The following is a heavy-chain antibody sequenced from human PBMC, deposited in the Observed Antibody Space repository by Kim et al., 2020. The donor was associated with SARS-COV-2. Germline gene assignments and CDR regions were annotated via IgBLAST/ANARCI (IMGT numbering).Heavy chain of an antibody. V-gene: IGHV4-39*01. Sequence: YHPSLKSRVTISVDTSKNQFSLKLSSVTAADTAVYYCARLGVVITTGGDYWGQGTLVTVSS. J-gene: IGHJ4*02. CDR3: ARLGVVITTGGDY. D-gene: IGHD3-22*01.